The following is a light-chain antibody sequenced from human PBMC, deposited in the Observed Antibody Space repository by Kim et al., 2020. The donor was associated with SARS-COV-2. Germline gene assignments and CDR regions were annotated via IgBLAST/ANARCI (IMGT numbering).Light chain of an antibody. V-gene: IGKV3-15*01. J-gene: IGKJ3*01. CDR1: QIVNSN. Sequence: SAEERTTLSCRASQIVNSNLAWYQQNTGQAPRLGIYCASTRAAGLAARFSVSGSGREFTLTNPSLPSEDCAVYYCLQYNSWPPLTFGPRAQVD. CDR2: CAS. CDR3: LQYNSWPPLT.